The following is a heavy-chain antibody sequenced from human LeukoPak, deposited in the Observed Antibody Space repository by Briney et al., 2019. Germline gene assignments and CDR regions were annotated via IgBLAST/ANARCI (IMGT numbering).Heavy chain of an antibody. V-gene: IGHV7-4-1*02. Sequence: ASVTVSCKASGYTFTSYAMNWVRQAPGQGLEWMGWINTNTGNPTYAQGFTGRFVFSLDTSVSTAYLQISSLKAEDTAVYYCARGSCSSTSRYIWSGYGMDVWGQGTTVTVSS. CDR3: ARGSCSSTSRYIWSGYGMDV. J-gene: IGHJ6*02. CDR2: INTNTGNP. CDR1: GYTFTSYA. D-gene: IGHD2-2*02.